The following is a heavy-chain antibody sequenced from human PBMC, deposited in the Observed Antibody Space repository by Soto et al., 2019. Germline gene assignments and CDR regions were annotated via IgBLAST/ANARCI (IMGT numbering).Heavy chain of an antibody. Sequence: AASVKVSCKASGYTFTAYYIHWVRQAPGQRLEWVGWINPKTGDTNSTQHFQGRVTMTTDRSASTVYMELNRLTSDDTAAYYCARDRLPDYWGQGTLVTVSS. CDR1: GYTFTAYY. D-gene: IGHD2-15*01. V-gene: IGHV1-2*02. CDR2: INPKTGDT. J-gene: IGHJ4*02. CDR3: ARDRLPDY.